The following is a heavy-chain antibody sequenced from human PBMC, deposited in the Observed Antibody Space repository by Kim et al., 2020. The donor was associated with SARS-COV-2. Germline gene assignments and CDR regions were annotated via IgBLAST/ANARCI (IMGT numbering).Heavy chain of an antibody. J-gene: IGHJ4*02. CDR1: GFTFSSYS. Sequence: GGSLRLSCAASGFTFSSYSMNWVRQAPGTGLERVSSISSSSSYIYYADSVKGRFIISRDNAKNSLYLQMNSLRAEDTAVYYCARDGGGYDYDYWGQGTLVTVSS. CDR2: ISSSSSYI. V-gene: IGHV3-21*01. D-gene: IGHD5-12*01. CDR3: ARDGGGYDYDY.